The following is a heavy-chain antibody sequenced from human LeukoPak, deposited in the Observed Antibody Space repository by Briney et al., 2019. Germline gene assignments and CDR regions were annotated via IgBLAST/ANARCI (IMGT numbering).Heavy chain of an antibody. CDR3: ARGTGWGSYYRVASFDD. D-gene: IGHD3-10*01. CDR1: GGSIRRNHYY. V-gene: IGHV4-31*03. Sequence: SETLSLTCTLPGGSIRRNHYYWSWIRQHPGKGLEWIGYIYDGGTTYYKPSLNSRLSISVDTSKNQFSLNLTPLTAADTAVYYCARGTGWGSYYRVASFDDWGQGTLVTVSS. J-gene: IGHJ4*02. CDR2: IYDGGTT.